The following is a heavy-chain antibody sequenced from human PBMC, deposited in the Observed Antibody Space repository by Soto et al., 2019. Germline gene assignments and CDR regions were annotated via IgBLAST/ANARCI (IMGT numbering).Heavy chain of an antibody. J-gene: IGHJ4*02. CDR1: GFTFNSYA. CDR2: ISGSGGSA. CDR3: AKTRDIVVVPTASHFDY. V-gene: IGHV3-23*01. D-gene: IGHD2-2*01. Sequence: GGSLRLSCAASGFTFNSYAMSWVRQAPGKGLEWVSVISGSGGSAYYAVSVKGRFAISRDNSKHPLYLQVNNLRAEDTAVFYCAKTRDIVVVPTASHFDYWGQGTLVTVSS.